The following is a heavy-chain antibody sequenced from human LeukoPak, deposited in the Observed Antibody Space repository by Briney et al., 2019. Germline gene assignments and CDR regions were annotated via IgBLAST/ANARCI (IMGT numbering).Heavy chain of an antibody. CDR1: GYTFTGYY. J-gene: IGHJ4*02. CDR2: INPNSGGT. CDR3: ARVGHGDSYFFDY. D-gene: IGHD4-17*01. Sequence: ASVKVSCKASGYTFTGYYMHWVRQAPGQGLEWMGWINPNSGGTSYAQQFQGRVTMTRDTSISTAYMELSRLGSDDTAVYYCARVGHGDSYFFDYWGQGTLVTVSS. V-gene: IGHV1-2*02.